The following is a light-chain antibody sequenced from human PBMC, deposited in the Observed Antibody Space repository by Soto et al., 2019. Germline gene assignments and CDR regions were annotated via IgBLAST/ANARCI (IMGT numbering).Light chain of an antibody. CDR1: QSVSSN. V-gene: IGKV3D-15*01. J-gene: IGKJ2*01. CDR2: GAS. CDR3: HQHDDGPYT. Sequence: TVGVSRGERVTXTCRASQSVSSNVAWYQQIPGLTNRLLIYGASKRATRITARLSRSGSGTEFTLTISSLQPQDFAVYYCHQHDDGPYTVGEGSEADIK.